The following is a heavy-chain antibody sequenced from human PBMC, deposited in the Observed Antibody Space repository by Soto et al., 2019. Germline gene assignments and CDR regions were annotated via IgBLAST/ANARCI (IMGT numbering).Heavy chain of an antibody. D-gene: IGHD3-16*02. CDR2: IYYSGST. CDR1: GGSISSYY. J-gene: IGHJ4*02. V-gene: IGHV4-59*01. CDR3: ARVRHDYVGGSYRQYFDY. Sequence: LSLTCTVSGGSISSYYWSWIRQPPGKGLEWIGYIYYSGSTNYNPSLKSRVTISVDTSKNQFSLKLSSVTAADTAVYYCARVRHDYVGGSYRQYFDYWGQGTLVTVSS.